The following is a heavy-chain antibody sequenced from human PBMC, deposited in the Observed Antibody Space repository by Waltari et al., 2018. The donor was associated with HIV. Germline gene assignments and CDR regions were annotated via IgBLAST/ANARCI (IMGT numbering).Heavy chain of an antibody. CDR3: ARGGNYYRSGSYYKLDY. D-gene: IGHD3-10*01. V-gene: IGHV4-34*01. Sequence: QVQLQQWGAGLLKPSETLSLTCAVYGGSFSDYYWSWIRQPPGKGLEWIGEINHSGSTNYNPSVNSRVTISVDTSKNQFSLKLSSVTAADTAVYYCARGGNYYRSGSYYKLDYWGQGTLVTVSS. CDR1: GGSFSDYY. CDR2: INHSGST. J-gene: IGHJ4*02.